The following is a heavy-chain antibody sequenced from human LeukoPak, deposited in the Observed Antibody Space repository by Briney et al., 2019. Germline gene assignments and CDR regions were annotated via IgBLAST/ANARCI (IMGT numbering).Heavy chain of an antibody. CDR2: IYTSGST. Sequence: SETLSLTCTVSGGSISSGSYYWSWIRQPAGKGLEWIGRIYTSGSTNYNPSLKSRVTISVDTSENQFSLKLSSVTAADTAVYYCARQHNWNYGYWGQGTLVTVSS. V-gene: IGHV4-61*02. CDR1: GGSISSGSYY. CDR3: ARQHNWNYGY. J-gene: IGHJ4*02. D-gene: IGHD1-7*01.